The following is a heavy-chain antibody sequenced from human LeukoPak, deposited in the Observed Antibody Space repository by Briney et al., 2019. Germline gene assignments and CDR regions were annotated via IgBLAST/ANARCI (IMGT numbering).Heavy chain of an antibody. Sequence: GGSLRLSCAAPTFTFSKYWMHWVRQAPGKGLVWVSRINSDGSATSYADSVKGRFTISRDNAKNTLYLQMNSLRAEDTALYYCARDSVDISGHSRGFYYYGMDVWGQGTTVIVSS. CDR3: ARDSVDISGHSRGFYYYGMDV. CDR1: TFTFSKYW. CDR2: INSDGSAT. V-gene: IGHV3-74*01. J-gene: IGHJ6*02. D-gene: IGHD5-12*01.